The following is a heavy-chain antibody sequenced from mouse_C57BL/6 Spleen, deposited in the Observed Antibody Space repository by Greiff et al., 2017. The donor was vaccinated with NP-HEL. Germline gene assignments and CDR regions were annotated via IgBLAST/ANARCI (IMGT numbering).Heavy chain of an antibody. Sequence: EVKLVESGGGLVKPGGSLKLSCAASGFTFSSYAMSWVRQTPEKRLEWVATISDGGSYTYYPDNVKGRFTISRDNAKNNLYLQMSHLKSEDTAMYYCATPLITTVVERGFAYWGQGTLVTVSA. J-gene: IGHJ3*01. D-gene: IGHD1-1*01. V-gene: IGHV5-4*03. CDR3: ATPLITTVVERGFAY. CDR1: GFTFSSYA. CDR2: ISDGGSYT.